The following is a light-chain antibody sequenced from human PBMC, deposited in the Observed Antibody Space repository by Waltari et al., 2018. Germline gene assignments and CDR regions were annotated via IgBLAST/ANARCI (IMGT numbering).Light chain of an antibody. CDR1: RSNIGDNA. Sequence: QSVLTQPPSASGTPGQRVKISCSGSRSNIGDNAVNWYQQLPGTAPKLLISSNNQRPSGVLDRFSGSKSGTSASLAISGLQSEDEADYYCAAWDDSLNVVVFGGGTKLTVL. CDR3: AAWDDSLNVVV. V-gene: IGLV1-44*01. J-gene: IGLJ2*01. CDR2: SNN.